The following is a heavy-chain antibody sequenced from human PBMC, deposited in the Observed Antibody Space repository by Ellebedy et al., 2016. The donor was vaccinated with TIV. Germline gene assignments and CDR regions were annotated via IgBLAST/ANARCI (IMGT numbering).Heavy chain of an antibody. D-gene: IGHD3-16*01. CDR2: IYPGASDT. CDR3: ARPRTPDYGPTYFDY. J-gene: IGHJ4*02. Sequence: PGGSLRLSCKGSGYSFTTYWIAWVRQMPGKGLEWMGIIYPGASDTRYSPSFQGQVTISADKSINTAYLQWSSLKASDTAMYYCARPRTPDYGPTYFDYWGQGTLVTVSS. V-gene: IGHV5-51*01. CDR1: GYSFTTYW.